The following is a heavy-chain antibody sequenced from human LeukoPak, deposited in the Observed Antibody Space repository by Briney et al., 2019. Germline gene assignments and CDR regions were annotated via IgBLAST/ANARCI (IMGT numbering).Heavy chain of an antibody. V-gene: IGHV4-30-4*08. CDR1: GGSISSGDYY. CDR3: ARDSDYSNYLV. D-gene: IGHD4-11*01. CDR2: IYYSGST. Sequence: ASQTLSLTCTVSGGSISSGDYYWSWIRQPLGKGLEWIGYIYYSGSTYYNPSLKSRVTISVDTSKNQFSLKLSSVTAADTAVYYCARDSDYSNYLVWGQGTLVTVSS. J-gene: IGHJ4*02.